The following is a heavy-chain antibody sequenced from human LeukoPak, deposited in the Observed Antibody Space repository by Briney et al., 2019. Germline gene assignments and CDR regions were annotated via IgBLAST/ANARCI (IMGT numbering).Heavy chain of an antibody. CDR1: GFTFNSYA. CDR2: ISGSGGST. V-gene: IGHV3-23*01. Sequence: GGSLRLSCAASGFTFNSYAMSWVRQAPGKGLEWVSAISGSGGSTYYADSEKGRFTISRDNSKNTLYLQMNSLRAEDTAVYYCAKGYCSGGSCYEYYFDYWGQGTLVTVSS. CDR3: AKGYCSGGSCYEYYFDY. D-gene: IGHD2-15*01. J-gene: IGHJ4*02.